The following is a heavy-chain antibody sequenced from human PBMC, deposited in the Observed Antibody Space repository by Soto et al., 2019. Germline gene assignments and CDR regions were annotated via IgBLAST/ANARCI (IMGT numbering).Heavy chain of an antibody. CDR1: GGSISSYY. CDR3: ARHGRSLDDFWSGYYAQDYYYYMDV. CDR2: IYYSGST. D-gene: IGHD3-3*01. V-gene: IGHV4-59*08. Sequence: SETLSLTCTVSGGSISSYYWSWIRQPPGKGLEWIGYIYYSGSTNYNPSLKSRVTISVDTSKNQFSLKLSSVTAADTAVYYCARHGRSLDDFWSGYYAQDYYYYMDVWGKGTTVTVSS. J-gene: IGHJ6*03.